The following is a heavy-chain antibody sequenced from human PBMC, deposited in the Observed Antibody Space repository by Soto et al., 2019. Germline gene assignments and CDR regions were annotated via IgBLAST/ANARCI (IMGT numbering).Heavy chain of an antibody. CDR1: GFTFSSYA. V-gene: IGHV3-23*01. CDR3: AKYLFGEFRGYYYGMDV. CDR2: ISGSGGST. D-gene: IGHD3-10*01. J-gene: IGHJ6*02. Sequence: GSLSLSCAASGFTFSSYAMGWVRQAPGKGLEWASAISGSGGSTYYADSVKGRFTISRDNSKNTLYLQMNSLRAEDTAVYYCAKYLFGEFRGYYYGMDVWGQGTTVTVSS.